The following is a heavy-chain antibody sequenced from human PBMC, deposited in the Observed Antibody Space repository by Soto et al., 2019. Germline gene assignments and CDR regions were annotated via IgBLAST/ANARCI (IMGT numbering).Heavy chain of an antibody. D-gene: IGHD1-26*01. CDR3: ARVLVGDTWDY. CDR1: GGSVSNGSYY. V-gene: IGHV4-61*01. Sequence: QVQLQESVPGLVKPSETLSLTCTVAGGSVSNGSYYWSWILHPPGKGLEWIGYIYYSGSTNYNTSLKSRVSISVDTSKNQFSRKLSSVTAADTAVYYWARVLVGDTWDYWGQGTLVTVAA. J-gene: IGHJ4*02. CDR2: IYYSGST.